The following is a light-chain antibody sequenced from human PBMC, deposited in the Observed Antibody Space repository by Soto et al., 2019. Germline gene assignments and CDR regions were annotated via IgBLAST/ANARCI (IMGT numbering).Light chain of an antibody. CDR2: DVS. J-gene: IGLJ1*01. V-gene: IGLV2-14*03. CDR3: SSYTGTTPLGYV. Sequence: QSALTQPASVSGSPGQSITISCTGTGSDVGGFNFVSWYQQHPGKAPKLIIYDVSDRPSGVSNRFSGSKSGNTASLTISGLQTEDEAAYYCSSYTGTTPLGYVFGPGTKVPVL. CDR1: GSDVGGFNF.